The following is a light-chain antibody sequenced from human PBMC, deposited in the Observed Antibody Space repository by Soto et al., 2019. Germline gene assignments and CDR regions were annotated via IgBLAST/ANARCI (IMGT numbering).Light chain of an antibody. CDR1: QSGSSN. CDR2: VAS. Sequence: EIVMTQSPATLYVSTGERATLSCRASQSGSSNLAWYQQKPGQAPRLLIYVASTRATGIPARFSGSGTGTKFTLTISSLQSEDFADYYCQQYNNWPPQLTFGGGTKVEIK. CDR3: QQYNNWPPQLT. V-gene: IGKV3-15*01. J-gene: IGKJ4*01.